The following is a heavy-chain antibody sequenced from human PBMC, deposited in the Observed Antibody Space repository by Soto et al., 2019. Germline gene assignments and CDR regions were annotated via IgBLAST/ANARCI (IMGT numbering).Heavy chain of an antibody. Sequence: ASVKVSCKASGGTFSSYAISWVRQAPGQGLEWMGGIIPIFGTANYAQKFQGRVTLTGDESTSTAYMELSSLRSEDTAVYYCARGSRSGAPSSSWYNGAAFDIWGQGTMVTVSS. J-gene: IGHJ3*02. CDR2: IIPIFGTA. CDR3: ARGSRSGAPSSSWYNGAAFDI. CDR1: GGTFSSYA. V-gene: IGHV1-69*13. D-gene: IGHD6-13*01.